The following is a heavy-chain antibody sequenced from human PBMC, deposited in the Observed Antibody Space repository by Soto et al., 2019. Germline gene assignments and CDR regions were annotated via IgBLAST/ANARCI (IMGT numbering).Heavy chain of an antibody. CDR1: GGSISSYY. J-gene: IGHJ4*02. V-gene: IGHV4-59*01. D-gene: IGHD2-15*01. CDR3: ARASVEMAPSFDY. Sequence: SETLSLTCTVSGGSISSYYWSWIRQPPGKGLEWIGYIYYSGNTNYNPSLKSRVTISVDTSKNQFSLKLSSVTAADTAVYYCARASVEMAPSFDYWGQGTLVTVSS. CDR2: IYYSGNT.